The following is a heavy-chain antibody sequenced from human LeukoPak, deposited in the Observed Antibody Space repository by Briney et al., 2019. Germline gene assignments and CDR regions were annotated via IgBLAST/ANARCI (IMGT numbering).Heavy chain of an antibody. CDR2: INHSGST. CDR3: ARGEYSSSSRYYYMDV. J-gene: IGHJ6*03. D-gene: IGHD6-6*01. CDR1: GGSFSGYY. V-gene: IGHV4-34*01. Sequence: PSETLSPTCAVYGGSFSGYYWSWIRQPPGKGLEWIGEINHSGSTNYNPSLKSRVTISVDTSKNQFSLKLSSVAAADTAVYYCARGEYSSSSRYYYMDVWGKGTTVTVSS.